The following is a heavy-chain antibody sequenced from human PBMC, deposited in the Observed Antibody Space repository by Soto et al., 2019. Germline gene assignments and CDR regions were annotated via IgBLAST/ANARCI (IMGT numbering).Heavy chain of an antibody. CDR2: IYHSGST. CDR3: ARGAAIAAAGTFWFDP. J-gene: IGHJ5*02. CDR1: SGSISSSNW. Sequence: SETLSLTCAVSSGSISSSNWWSWVRQPPGKGLEWIGEIYHSGSTNYNPSLKSRVTISVDKSKNQFSLKLSSVTAADTAVYYCARGAAIAAAGTFWFDPWGQGTLVTVSS. V-gene: IGHV4-4*02. D-gene: IGHD6-13*01.